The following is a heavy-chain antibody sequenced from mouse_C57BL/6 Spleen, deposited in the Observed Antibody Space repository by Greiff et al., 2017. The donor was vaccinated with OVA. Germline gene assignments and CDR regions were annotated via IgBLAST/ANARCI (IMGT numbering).Heavy chain of an antibody. CDR3: ARRIYGNDYFDY. V-gene: IGHV1-50*01. Sequence: QVQLQQSGAELVKPGASVKLSCKASGYTFTSYWMQWVKQRPGQGLEWIGEIDPSDSYTNYNQKFKGKATLTVDTSSSTAYMQLSSLTSEDSAVYYCARRIYGNDYFDYWGQGTTLTVSS. J-gene: IGHJ2*01. D-gene: IGHD2-1*01. CDR1: GYTFTSYW. CDR2: IDPSDSYT.